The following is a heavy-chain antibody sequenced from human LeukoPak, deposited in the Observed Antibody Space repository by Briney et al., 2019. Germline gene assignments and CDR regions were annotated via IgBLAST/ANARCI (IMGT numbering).Heavy chain of an antibody. D-gene: IGHD3-16*01. Sequence: VKVSCXASGNSISNYAVSWVRQAPGQGFEWMGGIIPIFGTADYAQKFQGRVTITADQSTSTTYMALSSLKSEDTATYYCTTRACHAGGCSSSFYYYYGLHFWGQGTTVSVS. CDR3: TTRACHAGGCSSSFYYYYGLHF. CDR1: GNSISNYA. CDR2: IIPIFGTA. J-gene: IGHJ6*02. V-gene: IGHV1-69*01.